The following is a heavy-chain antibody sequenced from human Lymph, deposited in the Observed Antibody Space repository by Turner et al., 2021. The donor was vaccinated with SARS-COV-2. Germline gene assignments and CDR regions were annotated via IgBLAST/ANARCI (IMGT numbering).Heavy chain of an antibody. J-gene: IGHJ6*02. CDR1: GGSISSYY. CDR2: IHYSGST. V-gene: IGHV4-59*08. D-gene: IGHD6-19*01. Sequence: QVQLQESGPGLGKPSETLSLTCTVPGGSISSYYWSWIRQPPGKGLEWIGYIHYSGSTNYNPSLKSRVTISVDTSKNQFSLKLNSVTAADTAVYYCARHGFSGWYGGGMDVWGQGTTVTVSS. CDR3: ARHGFSGWYGGGMDV.